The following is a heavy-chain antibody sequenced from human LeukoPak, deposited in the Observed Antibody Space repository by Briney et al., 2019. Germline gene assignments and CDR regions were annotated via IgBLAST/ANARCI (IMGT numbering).Heavy chain of an antibody. Sequence: GGSLRLSCAASGFTFSSYAMNWVRQAPGKGLEWVSSISNSGGSTYYADSVKGRFTISRDNSKNTLYLQMNSLRAEDTAVYYCAKASYYYDSSGYFPTANWFDPWGQGTLVTVPS. CDR2: ISNSGGST. V-gene: IGHV3-23*01. J-gene: IGHJ5*02. CDR3: AKASYYYDSSGYFPTANWFDP. D-gene: IGHD3-22*01. CDR1: GFTFSSYA.